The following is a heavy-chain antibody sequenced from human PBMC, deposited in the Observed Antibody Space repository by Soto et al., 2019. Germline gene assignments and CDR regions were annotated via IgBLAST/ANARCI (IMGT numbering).Heavy chain of an antibody. V-gene: IGHV4-59*01. J-gene: IGHJ1*01. CDR3: ARTYSSGWYGGYFQH. CDR1: GGSISSYY. CDR2: IYYSGST. Sequence: KPSETLSLSCTVSGGSISSYYWSWIRQPPGKGLEWIGYIYYSGSTNYNPSLKSRVTISVDTSKNQFSLKLSSVTAADTAVYYCARTYSSGWYGGYFQHWGQGTLVTVSS. D-gene: IGHD6-19*01.